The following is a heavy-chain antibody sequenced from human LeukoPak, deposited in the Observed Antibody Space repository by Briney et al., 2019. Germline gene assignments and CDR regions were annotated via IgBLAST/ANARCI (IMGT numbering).Heavy chain of an antibody. CDR2: IWYDGSNK. CDR3: ARDECSGGSCYIDY. J-gene: IGHJ4*02. D-gene: IGHD2-15*01. V-gene: IGHV3-33*08. CDR1: GFTFSSYG. Sequence: GGSLRLAGAASGFTFSSYGMHRVRHAPGKGLEWVAVIWYDGSNKYYADSVKGRFTISRDNSKNTLYLQMNSLRAEDTAVYYCARDECSGGSCYIDYWGQGTLVTVSS.